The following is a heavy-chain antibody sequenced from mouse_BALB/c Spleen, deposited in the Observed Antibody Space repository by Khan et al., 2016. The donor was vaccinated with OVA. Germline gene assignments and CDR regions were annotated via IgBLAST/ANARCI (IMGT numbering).Heavy chain of an antibody. D-gene: IGHD1-1*02. J-gene: IGHJ3*01. CDR3: ARGGYGSLAY. CDR1: GYSFTDYL. V-gene: IGHV1-54*01. Sequence: QVQLQQSGAELVRPGTSVKVSCKASGYSFTDYLIDWVNQRPGQGLEWIGVINPGSGTTNYNEKFTGKATLTADKSSSTAYMQLSSLTSDDSAFYFCARGGYGSLAYWGQGTLVTVSP. CDR2: INPGSGTT.